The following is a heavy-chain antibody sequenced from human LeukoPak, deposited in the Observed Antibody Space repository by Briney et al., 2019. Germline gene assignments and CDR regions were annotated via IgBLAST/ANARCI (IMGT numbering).Heavy chain of an antibody. CDR3: ARDGRRFLEWLRHNWFDP. V-gene: IGHV4-38-2*02. Sequence: SETLSLTCAVSGYSISSGYYWGWIRQPPGKGLEWIGSSYHSGRTYYNPSLKSRVSTSVDTSKNQFSLKLSSVTAADTAVYYCARDGRRFLEWLRHNWFDPWGQGTLVTVPS. J-gene: IGHJ5*02. CDR1: GYSISSGYY. CDR2: SYHSGRT. D-gene: IGHD3-3*01.